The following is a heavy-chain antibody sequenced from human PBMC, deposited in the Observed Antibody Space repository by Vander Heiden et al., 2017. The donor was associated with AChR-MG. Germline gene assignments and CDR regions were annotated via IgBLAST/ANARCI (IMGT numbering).Heavy chain of an antibody. Sequence: QRQLQESGLGLVKPSGTLSLTRAVSGGSISSGNWWSCVRQPPGKGLEWIGEIYHSGSTNYNPSLKSRVTISVDKSKNQFSLKLSSVTAADTAVYYCARAFPYYYDSSGHLDYWGQGTLVTVSS. D-gene: IGHD3-22*01. CDR1: GGSISSGNW. CDR3: ARAFPYYYDSSGHLDY. CDR2: IYHSGST. V-gene: IGHV4-4*02. J-gene: IGHJ4*02.